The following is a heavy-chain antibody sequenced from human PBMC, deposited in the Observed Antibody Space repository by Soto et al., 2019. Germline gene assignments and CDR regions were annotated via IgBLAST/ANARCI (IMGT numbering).Heavy chain of an antibody. Sequence: EVQLVESGGGLVQPGGSLRLSCAASGFTFSTHAMNWVRQAPGMGLEWVSHISGGSGTIYYAYSVKGRFTISIDNAKNSLYLQMDNLRAEDMAVYCCARYGSGSHYKDPFDYWGQGTLVTVSS. D-gene: IGHD3-10*01. CDR2: ISGGSGTI. CDR3: ARYGSGSHYKDPFDY. CDR1: GFTFSTHA. V-gene: IGHV3-48*01. J-gene: IGHJ4*02.